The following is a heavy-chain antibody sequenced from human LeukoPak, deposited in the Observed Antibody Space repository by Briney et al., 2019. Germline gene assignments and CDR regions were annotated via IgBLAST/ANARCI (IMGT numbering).Heavy chain of an antibody. D-gene: IGHD3-16*01. CDR3: ARGRVYEGLPLSFYFDY. CDR1: GYTFTNYD. CDR2: MNPNSGNT. J-gene: IGHJ4*02. Sequence: ASVKVSCKAFGYTFTNYDINWVRQATGQGLEWMGWMNPNSGNTGYAQKFQGRVTMTRNTSISTAYMELSSLRSEDTAVYYCARGRVYEGLPLSFYFDYWGQGTLVTVSS. V-gene: IGHV1-8*01.